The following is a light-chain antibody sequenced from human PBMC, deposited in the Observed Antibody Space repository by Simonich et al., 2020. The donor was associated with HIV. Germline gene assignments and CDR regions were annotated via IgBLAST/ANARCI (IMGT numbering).Light chain of an antibody. J-gene: IGLJ3*02. CDR3: CSYAGSYIWV. CDR2: DVT. CDR1: SSDVGSYNY. Sequence: QSALTQPRSVSGSPGQSVTISCTGTSSDVGSYNYVSWYQQHPGKAPKLMIYDVTKRPSGVPDRFSGSKSGNTASLTISGLQAEDECDYYCCSYAGSYIWVFGGGTKLTVL. V-gene: IGLV2-11*01.